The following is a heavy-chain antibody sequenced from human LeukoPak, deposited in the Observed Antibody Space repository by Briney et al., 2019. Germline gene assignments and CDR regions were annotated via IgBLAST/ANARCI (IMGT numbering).Heavy chain of an antibody. D-gene: IGHD5-24*01. J-gene: IGHJ4*02. V-gene: IGHV4-39*01. CDR3: ARQDSEGRWPNDY. Sequence: SETLSLTCAVSGGSISSSSYYWGWIRQPPGKGLEWIGSISYSGSTYYNPSLKSRVTISVDTSKNQYSLKLTSVTATDTAMYYCARQDSEGRWPNDYWGQGTLVTVSS. CDR1: GGSISSSSYY. CDR2: ISYSGST.